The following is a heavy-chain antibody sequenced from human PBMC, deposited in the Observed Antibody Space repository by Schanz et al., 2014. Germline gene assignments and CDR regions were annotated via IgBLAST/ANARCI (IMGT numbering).Heavy chain of an antibody. CDR3: ARVKYGTNTRSDRAETEGIYYMDV. J-gene: IGHJ6*03. Sequence: EVQLLESGGGLVQPGGSLRLSCASSGFSFTTYAMSWVRQAPGKGLEWVSSISSGGGSTFYADSVKGRFTISRDNSKNTLYLQMKNMRAEDTAIYYSARVKYGTNTRSDRAETEGIYYMDVWGKGTTVTVSS. CDR1: GFSFTTYA. D-gene: IGHD3-16*02. CDR2: ISSGGGST. V-gene: IGHV3-23*01.